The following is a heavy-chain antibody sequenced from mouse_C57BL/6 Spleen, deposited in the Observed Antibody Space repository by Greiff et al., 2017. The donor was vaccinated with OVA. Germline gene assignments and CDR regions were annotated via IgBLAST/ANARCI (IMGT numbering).Heavy chain of an antibody. CDR1: GFTFSDYY. D-gene: IGHD2-2*01. CDR3: ARVTTGYYFDY. Sequence: DVHLVESAGGLVQPGRSMKLSCTASGFTFSDYYMAWVRQVPEKGLEWVANINYDGSSTYYLDSLKSRFIISRDNAKNILYLQMSSLKSEDTATYYCARVTTGYYFDYWGQGTTLTVSS. J-gene: IGHJ2*01. V-gene: IGHV5-16*01. CDR2: INYDGSST.